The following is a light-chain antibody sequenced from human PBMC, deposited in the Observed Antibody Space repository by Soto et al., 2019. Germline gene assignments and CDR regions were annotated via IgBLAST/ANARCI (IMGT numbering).Light chain of an antibody. CDR2: GAS. Sequence: EVVMTQSPETLSVSPGETATLSCRASQTVSSNLAWYQQKRGQAPRLLIYGASTRATSIPARFIGSGSGTEFTLTISSLQSEDFAVYYCQQYDNWVTFGPGTKVDLK. V-gene: IGKV3-15*01. J-gene: IGKJ3*01. CDR1: QTVSSN. CDR3: QQYDNWVT.